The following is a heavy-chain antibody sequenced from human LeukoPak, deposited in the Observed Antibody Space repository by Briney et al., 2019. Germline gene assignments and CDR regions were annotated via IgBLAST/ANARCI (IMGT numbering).Heavy chain of an antibody. CDR2: ISGSSRST. J-gene: IGHJ3*02. D-gene: IGHD6-13*01. Sequence: HPGGSLRLSCAASGFTFHNNGMSWVRQAPGKGLEWVSAISGSSRSTYHAESVKGRFTISRDNSKNTLYLQMNSLRAEDTAVYYCAKGLLAAAATIDIWGQGTMVTVSS. CDR1: GFTFHNNG. CDR3: AKGLLAAAATIDI. V-gene: IGHV3-23*01.